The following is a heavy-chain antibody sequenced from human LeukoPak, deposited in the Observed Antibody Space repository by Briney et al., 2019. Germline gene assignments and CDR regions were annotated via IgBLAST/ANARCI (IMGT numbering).Heavy chain of an antibody. Sequence: ASVKVSCKASGGTFSSYAISWVRQAPGQGLEWMGGIIPNFGTANYAQKFQGGVTIITDESTSTAYMELSSLRSEDTAVYYCARGRDIAAAVGAFDIWGQGTMVTVSS. CDR3: ARGRDIAAAVGAFDI. CDR1: GGTFSSYA. V-gene: IGHV1-69*05. D-gene: IGHD6-13*01. CDR2: IIPNFGTA. J-gene: IGHJ3*02.